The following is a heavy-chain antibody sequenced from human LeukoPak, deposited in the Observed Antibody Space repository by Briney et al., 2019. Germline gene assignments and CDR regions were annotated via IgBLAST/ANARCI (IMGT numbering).Heavy chain of an antibody. CDR2: ISSSSSYI. CDR3: ARDPPASTFGGVIGYYYYYMDV. CDR1: GFTFSSYS. V-gene: IGHV3-21*01. J-gene: IGHJ6*03. Sequence: GGSLRLSCAASGFTFSSYSMNWVRQAPGKGLEWVSSISSSSSYICYADSVKGRFTISRDNAKNSMYLQMNSLRAEETAVYYCARDPPASTFGGVIGYYYYYMDVWGKGTTVTVSS. D-gene: IGHD3-16*02.